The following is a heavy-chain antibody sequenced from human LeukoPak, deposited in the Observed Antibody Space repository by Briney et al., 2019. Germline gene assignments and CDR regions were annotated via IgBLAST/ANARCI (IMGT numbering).Heavy chain of an antibody. CDR2: ISSSSTYI. CDR3: ARNEGYCSSTSCVNWFDP. V-gene: IGHV3-21*01. CDR1: GFTFSSYS. Sequence: GGSLRLSCAASGFTFSSYSMNWVRQAPGKGLEWVSSISSSSTYIYYADSLKGRFTISRDNAMNSLYLQMNSLRAEDTAVYYCARNEGYCSSTSCVNWFDPWGEGTLVTVSS. J-gene: IGHJ5*02. D-gene: IGHD2-2*01.